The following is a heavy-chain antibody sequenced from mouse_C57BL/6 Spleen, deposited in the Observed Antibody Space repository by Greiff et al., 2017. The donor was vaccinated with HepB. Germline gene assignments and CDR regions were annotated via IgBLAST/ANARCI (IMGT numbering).Heavy chain of an antibody. V-gene: IGHV5-9-1*02. CDR2: ISSGGDYI. CDR1: GFTFSSYA. Sequence: EVKVEESGEGLVKPGGSLKLSCAASGFTFSSYAMSWVRQTPEKRLEWVAYISSGGDYIYYADTVKGRFTISRDNARNTLYLQMSSLKSEDTAMYYCTRTLYYYCSSYYFDYWGQGTTLTVSS. J-gene: IGHJ2*01. D-gene: IGHD1-1*01. CDR3: TRTLYYYCSSYYFDY.